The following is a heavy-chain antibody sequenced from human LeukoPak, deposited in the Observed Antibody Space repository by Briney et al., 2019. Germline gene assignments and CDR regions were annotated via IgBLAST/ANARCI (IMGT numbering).Heavy chain of an antibody. J-gene: IGHJ4*02. Sequence: SETLSLTCTVSGGSVSSYYWSWIRQPPGKGLEWIGCIYYSGSTNYNPSLKSRVTISVDTSNNQFSLKLTSLTAADTAVYYCARGRTGRTISFDYWGQGTLVTVSS. CDR1: GGSVSSYY. CDR2: IYYSGST. CDR3: ARGRTGRTISFDY. D-gene: IGHD5-24*01. V-gene: IGHV4-59*02.